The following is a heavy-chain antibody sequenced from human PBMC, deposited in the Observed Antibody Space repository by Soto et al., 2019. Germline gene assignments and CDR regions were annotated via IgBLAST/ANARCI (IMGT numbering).Heavy chain of an antibody. V-gene: IGHV1-46*01. Sequence: ASVKVSCKASGYTFTSYYMHWVRQAPGQGLEWMGIINPSGGSTSYAQKFQGRVTMTRDTSTSTVYMELSSLRSEDTAVYYCARSPDYYGPGSLLRYGMDVWGQGTTVTVSS. D-gene: IGHD3-10*01. J-gene: IGHJ6*02. CDR3: ARSPDYYGPGSLLRYGMDV. CDR2: INPSGGST. CDR1: GYTFTSYY.